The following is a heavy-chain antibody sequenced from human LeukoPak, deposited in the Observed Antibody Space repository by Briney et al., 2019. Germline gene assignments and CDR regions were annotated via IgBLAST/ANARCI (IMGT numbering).Heavy chain of an antibody. Sequence: GGSLRLSCAASGFTFSSYAMGWVRQAPGKGLEWVSDITISGGTTHFYSDSAKGRFTISRDNSKNTLYLQMNSLRAEDTAVFYCAKDIALRIAAAESDYWGQGTLVTVSS. V-gene: IGHV3-23*01. J-gene: IGHJ4*02. D-gene: IGHD6-13*01. CDR2: ITISGGTT. CDR1: GFTFSSYA. CDR3: AKDIALRIAAAESDY.